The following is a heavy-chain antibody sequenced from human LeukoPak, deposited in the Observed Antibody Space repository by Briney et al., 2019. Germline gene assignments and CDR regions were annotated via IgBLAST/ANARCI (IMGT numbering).Heavy chain of an antibody. Sequence: PLETLSLTCAVYGGSFSGYYWSWIRQPPGKGLEWIGYIYYSGSTNYNPSLKSRVTISVDTSKNQFSLKLSSVTAADTAVYYCARGRPLGYWGQGTLVTVSS. V-gene: IGHV4-59*01. CDR3: ARGRPLGY. J-gene: IGHJ4*02. CDR1: GGSFSGYY. CDR2: IYYSGST.